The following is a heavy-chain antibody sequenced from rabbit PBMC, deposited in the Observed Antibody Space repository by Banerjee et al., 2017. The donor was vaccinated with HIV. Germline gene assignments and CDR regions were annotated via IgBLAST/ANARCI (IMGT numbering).Heavy chain of an antibody. CDR2: IYAGSSGIT. J-gene: IGHJ3*01. D-gene: IGHD6-1*01. V-gene: IGHV1S45*01. Sequence: QEQLEESGGGLVKPGASLTLTCTASRFTISGSYYMCWVRQAPGKGPEWIACIYAGSSGITYYASWAKGRFTISKTSSTTVTLQMTSLTAADTATYFCARGGDGDHAYALWGQGTLVTVS. CDR1: RFTISGSYY. CDR3: ARGGDGDHAYAL.